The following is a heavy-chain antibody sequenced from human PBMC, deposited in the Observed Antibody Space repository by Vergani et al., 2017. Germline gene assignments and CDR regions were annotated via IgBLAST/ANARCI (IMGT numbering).Heavy chain of an antibody. D-gene: IGHD5-18*01. V-gene: IGHV3-66*02. CDR1: GFTFSDYY. Sequence: VQLVESGGGLVKPGGSLRLSCAASGFTFSDYYMSWIRQAPGKGLEWVSVIYSGGSTYYADSVKGRFTISRDNSKNTLYLQMNSLRAEDTAVYYCARGGSGYSYGFFDYWGQGTLVTVSS. J-gene: IGHJ4*02. CDR3: ARGGSGYSYGFFDY. CDR2: IYSGGST.